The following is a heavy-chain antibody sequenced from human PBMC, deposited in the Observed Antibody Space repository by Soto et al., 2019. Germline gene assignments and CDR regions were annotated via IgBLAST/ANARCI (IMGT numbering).Heavy chain of an antibody. Sequence: QVQLQESGPGLVTPSQTLSLTCSVSGGSISSSSYYWSWIRQPPGKGLEWIGYSYYSGYTYYNPSLESRVSMSRDTSKNQFSLKLTSVTAADTAVYFCARDNNAARGLVADYWGQGTLVTVSS. D-gene: IGHD1-20*01. CDR3: ARDNNAARGLVADY. V-gene: IGHV4-31*03. J-gene: IGHJ4*02. CDR1: GGSISSSSYY. CDR2: SYYSGYT.